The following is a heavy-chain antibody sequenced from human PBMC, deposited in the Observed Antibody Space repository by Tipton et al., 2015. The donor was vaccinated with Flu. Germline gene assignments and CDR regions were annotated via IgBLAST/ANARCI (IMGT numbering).Heavy chain of an antibody. J-gene: IGHJ5*01. CDR3: ARRDYSNYVSEPKNWFDS. Sequence: TLSLTCTVSGGSMSSYHGSWIRQPPGRGLEWIGYIYNSGTTNYNPSLKSRVTISPDTSKNQFSLRLSSVTAADTAMYYCARRDYSNYVSEPKNWFDSWGQGTLVTVSS. CDR2: IYNSGTT. CDR1: GGSMSSYH. V-gene: IGHV4-59*08. D-gene: IGHD4-11*01.